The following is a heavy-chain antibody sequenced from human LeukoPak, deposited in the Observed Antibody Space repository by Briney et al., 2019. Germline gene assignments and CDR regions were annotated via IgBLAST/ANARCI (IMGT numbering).Heavy chain of an antibody. CDR2: IYYSGST. Sequence: SETLSLTCTVSGGSISSGDYYWRWIRQPPGKGLEWIGYIYYSGSTYYNPSLKSRVTISVDTSKNQFSLKLSSVTAADTAVYYCARGGFWGTTGTTGNYYYGMGVWGKGTTVTVSS. CDR3: ARGGFWGTTGTTGNYYYGMGV. D-gene: IGHD1-1*01. V-gene: IGHV4-30-4*01. J-gene: IGHJ6*04. CDR1: GGSISSGDYY.